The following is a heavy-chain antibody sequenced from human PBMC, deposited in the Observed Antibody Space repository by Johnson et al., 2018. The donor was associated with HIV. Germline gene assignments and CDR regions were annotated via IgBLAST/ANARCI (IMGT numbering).Heavy chain of an antibody. CDR3: AKVGATVVTPRGEAFDI. J-gene: IGHJ3*02. CDR1: GFTFSGSA. D-gene: IGHD4-23*01. Sequence: VQLVESGGGLVQPGGSLKLSCAASGFTFSGSAMHWVRQASGKGLEWVGRIRSKANSYATAYAASGKGRVTIPSDDSKNTLYLQMNSLRAEDTAVYYCAKVGATVVTPRGEAFDIWGQGAMVTVSS. CDR2: IRSKANSYAT. V-gene: IGHV3-73*02.